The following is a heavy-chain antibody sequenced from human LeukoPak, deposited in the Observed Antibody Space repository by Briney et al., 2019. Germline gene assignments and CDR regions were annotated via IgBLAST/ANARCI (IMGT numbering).Heavy chain of an antibody. V-gene: IGHV3-11*04. J-gene: IGHJ3*02. CDR2: ISSSGSTI. D-gene: IGHD6-13*01. Sequence: GGSLRLSCAASGFTFSDYYMSWIRQAPGKGLEWVSYISSSGSTIYYADSVKGRFTISRDNAKNSLYLQMNSLRAEDTAVYYCARDGYCSSWYSDDAFDIWGQGTMVTVSS. CDR1: GFTFSDYY. CDR3: ARDGYCSSWYSDDAFDI.